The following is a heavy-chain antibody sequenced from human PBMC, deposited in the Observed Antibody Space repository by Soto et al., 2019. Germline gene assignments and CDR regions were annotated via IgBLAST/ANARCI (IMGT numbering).Heavy chain of an antibody. CDR3: APRGGGGGY. V-gene: IGHV3-53*01. J-gene: IGHJ4*02. Sequence: EVQLVESGGGLIQPGGSLRLSCAVSGFTVSNNYMSWVRQAPGKGLEGVSVIYSGGYTAYGDSVKGRFTISRDNSKNTLFLQKKGRRADDPAVYCWAPRGGGGGYWGQGTLVTVSS. D-gene: IGHD3-16*01. CDR2: IYSGGYT. CDR1: GFTVSNNY.